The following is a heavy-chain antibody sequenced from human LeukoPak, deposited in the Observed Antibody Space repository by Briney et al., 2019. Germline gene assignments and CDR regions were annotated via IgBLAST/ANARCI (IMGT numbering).Heavy chain of an antibody. CDR1: GYSISSGYY. Sequence: SETLSLTCADSGYSISSGYYWGWIRQPPGKGLEWIGSIYHSGSTYYNPSLKSRVTISVDTSKNQFSLKLSSVTAADTAVYYCARDPDGTQVWGQGTLVTVSS. V-gene: IGHV4-38-2*02. CDR2: IYHSGST. J-gene: IGHJ4*02. D-gene: IGHD1-14*01. CDR3: ARDPDGTQV.